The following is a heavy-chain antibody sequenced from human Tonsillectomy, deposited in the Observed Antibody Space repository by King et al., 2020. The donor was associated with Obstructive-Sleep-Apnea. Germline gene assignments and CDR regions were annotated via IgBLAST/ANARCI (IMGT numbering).Heavy chain of an antibody. D-gene: IGHD1-26*01. CDR1: GFTFSSYG. Sequence: VQLVESGGGVVQPGGSLRLSCAASGFTFSSYGMHWVRQAPGKGLEWVAFIRYDGNNKYYADSVKGRFTFSRDNSKNTLYLQMNSLRAEDTAMYYCAKDRWELVFAFDIWGQGTMVTVSS. V-gene: IGHV3-30*02. CDR3: AKDRWELVFAFDI. CDR2: IRYDGNNK. J-gene: IGHJ3*02.